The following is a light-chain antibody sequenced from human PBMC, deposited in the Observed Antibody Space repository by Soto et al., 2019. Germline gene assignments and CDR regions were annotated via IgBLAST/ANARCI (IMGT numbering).Light chain of an antibody. J-gene: IGKJ1*01. Sequence: DIQMTQSPSTLSASIGDRVTITCRATQSVDNWLAWYQQKPGKAPKLLIYKASTLQSGVPTRLSGIGSGTEFPLTISSLQPEDFATYYCQQYTGYATFGQGTKVELK. CDR1: QSVDNW. CDR3: QQYTGYAT. V-gene: IGKV1-5*03. CDR2: KAS.